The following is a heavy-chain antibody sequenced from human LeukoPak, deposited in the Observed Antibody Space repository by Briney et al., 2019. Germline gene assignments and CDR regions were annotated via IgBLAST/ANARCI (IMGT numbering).Heavy chain of an antibody. CDR2: IGWNGVTI. V-gene: IGHV3-43*01. CDR3: VKGPRRCIGCDAFDI. CDR1: GVMFYDHT. J-gene: IGHJ3*02. D-gene: IGHD3-10*01. Sequence: VGALRLSCAASGVMFYDHTLYWFRQDPRKGLDGVSLIGWNGVTIYYADSVKGRFTISRENNKNSFYLQMHRLDSEDTALYHCVKGPRRCIGCDAFDIWGQGTMVTVSS.